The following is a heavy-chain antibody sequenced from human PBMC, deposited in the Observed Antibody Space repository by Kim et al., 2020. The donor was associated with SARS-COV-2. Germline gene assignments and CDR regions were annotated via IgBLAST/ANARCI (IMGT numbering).Heavy chain of an antibody. D-gene: IGHD3-3*01. Sequence: GRFTISRDNSKNTLYLQMNSLRAEDTAVYYCARDFGGSDFWPWRGYFDYWGQGTPVTVSS. CDR3: ARDFGGSDFWPWRGYFDY. J-gene: IGHJ4*02. V-gene: IGHV3-30*01.